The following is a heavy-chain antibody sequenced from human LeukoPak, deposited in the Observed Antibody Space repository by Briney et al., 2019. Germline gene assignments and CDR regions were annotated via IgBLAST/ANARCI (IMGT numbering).Heavy chain of an antibody. Sequence: PSETLSLTCTVSGGSISSSSYYWGWIRQPPGKGLEWIGSIYYSGSTYSNPSLKSRVTISVDTSKTQFSLKLSSVTDADTAVYYCGSALPAGVSLIAAAGFNGFDPWGEGTLVSVSS. CDR2: IYYSGST. J-gene: IGHJ5*02. V-gene: IGHV4-39*01. CDR1: GGSISSSSYY. D-gene: IGHD6-13*01. CDR3: GSALPAGVSLIAAAGFNGFDP.